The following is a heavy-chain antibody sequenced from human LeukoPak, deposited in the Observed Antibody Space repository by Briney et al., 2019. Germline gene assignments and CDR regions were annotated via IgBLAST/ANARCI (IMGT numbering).Heavy chain of an antibody. Sequence: GRSLRLSCAASGFTFSSYVMRWVRQAPGKGPEWVALISYDGSNKYSADSVKGRFTISRDNSKNTLYLQMNSLRAEDTAVYFCARDDNYYDTSGHFFDAFTLWGQGTMVTVSS. CDR3: ARDDNYYDTSGHFFDAFTL. V-gene: IGHV3-30*04. CDR1: GFTFSSYV. D-gene: IGHD3-22*01. CDR2: ISYDGSNK. J-gene: IGHJ3*01.